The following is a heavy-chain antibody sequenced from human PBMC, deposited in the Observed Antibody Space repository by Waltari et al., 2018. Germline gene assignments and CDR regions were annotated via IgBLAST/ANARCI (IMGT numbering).Heavy chain of an antibody. V-gene: IGHV4-31*01. J-gene: IGHJ4*02. D-gene: IGHD5-18*01. Sequence: QVQLQESGPGLVKPSQTLSLTCTVSGSSISRRGYYWSWTRQHPGKGLEWIGYIYYSGSTYYNPSLKSLVTISVDTSKNQFSLKLSSVTAADTAVYYCARGSGFGYYYFDYWGQGTLVTVSS. CDR2: IYYSGST. CDR3: ARGSGFGYYYFDY. CDR1: GSSISRRGYY.